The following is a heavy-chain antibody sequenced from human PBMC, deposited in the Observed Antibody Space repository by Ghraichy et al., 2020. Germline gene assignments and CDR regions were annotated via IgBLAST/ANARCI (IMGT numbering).Heavy chain of an antibody. J-gene: IGHJ6*02. Sequence: SLNISCAASGFTFDAYAMYWVRQAPGKGLEWVSGISWNTGSIGYADSVKGRFTISRDNAKNSLYLQMNSLRAEDTALYYCAKGSVPDYYYYGMDVWGQGTTVTVSS. CDR3: AKGSVPDYYYYGMDV. V-gene: IGHV3-9*01. D-gene: IGHD2-2*01. CDR1: GFTFDAYA. CDR2: ISWNTGSI.